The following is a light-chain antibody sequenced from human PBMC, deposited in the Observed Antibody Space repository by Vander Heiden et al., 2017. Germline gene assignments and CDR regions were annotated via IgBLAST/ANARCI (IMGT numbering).Light chain of an antibody. V-gene: IGKV1-39*01. Sequence: DIQMTQSPSSLSASVGDRVIITCRASQSISSYLNWYQQKPGKAPKLLIYAASSLQSGVPSRFSGSGSGTDLTLTISSLQPEDFATYYCQQGYNTRWTFGQGTKVEIK. CDR3: QQGYNTRWT. CDR1: QSISSY. J-gene: IGKJ1*01. CDR2: AAS.